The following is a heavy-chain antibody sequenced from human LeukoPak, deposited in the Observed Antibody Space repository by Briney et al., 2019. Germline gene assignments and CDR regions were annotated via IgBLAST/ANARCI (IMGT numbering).Heavy chain of an antibody. V-gene: IGHV1-2*02. CDR3: ARANSVPYYYDSSGYSAPYYFDY. Sequence: ASVKVSCKASGYTFTGYYMHWVRQAPGQGLEWMGWINPNSGGTNYAQKFQGRVTMTRDTSISTAYMELSRLRSDDTAVYYCARANSVPYYYDSSGYSAPYYFDYCGQGTLVTVSS. CDR2: INPNSGGT. CDR1: GYTFTGYY. J-gene: IGHJ4*02. D-gene: IGHD3-22*01.